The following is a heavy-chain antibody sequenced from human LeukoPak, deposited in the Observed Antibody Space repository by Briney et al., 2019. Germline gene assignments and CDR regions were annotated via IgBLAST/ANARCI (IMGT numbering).Heavy chain of an antibody. CDR1: GFTLSTYS. CDR2: IRSSSSTI. Sequence: GGSLRLSCAASGFTLSTYSMNWVRQAPGKGLEWVSYIRSSSSTIFYADSVKGRFTISRDNAMDSLYLQMNSLRAEDTAVYYCARAHPYYYYYGMDVWGQGTTVTVSS. J-gene: IGHJ6*02. CDR3: ARAHPYYYYYGMDV. V-gene: IGHV3-48*01.